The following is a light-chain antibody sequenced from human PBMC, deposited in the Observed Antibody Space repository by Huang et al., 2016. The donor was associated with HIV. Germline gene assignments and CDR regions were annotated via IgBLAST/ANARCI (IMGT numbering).Light chain of an antibody. V-gene: IGKV3-15*01. J-gene: IGKJ3*01. CDR3: QQYNNRPPFT. Sequence: EIMMTQSPATLSVSPAERATLSCRASQRISSNLAWYQQKPGQAPRLLIYSASTRATGIPARFSGSGSGTEFTLTINSLQSEDFAVYYCQQYNNRPPFTFGPGTKVDFK. CDR1: QRISSN. CDR2: SAS.